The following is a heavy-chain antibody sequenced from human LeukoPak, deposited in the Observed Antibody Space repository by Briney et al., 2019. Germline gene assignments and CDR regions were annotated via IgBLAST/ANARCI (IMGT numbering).Heavy chain of an antibody. CDR2: IVLGAGNT. CDR3: AAQRGASLHDFWSTRLFDP. D-gene: IGHD3-3*01. J-gene: IGHJ5*02. Sequence: EASVKVSXKASGFTFPNSAMQWVRQARGQRLEWIGWIVLGAGNTVYSHKFHDRVTITRDVSTNTAYMELDSLGSEDTAVYYCAAQRGASLHDFWSTRLFDPWGQGTLVTVSS. V-gene: IGHV1-58*02. CDR1: GFTFPNSA.